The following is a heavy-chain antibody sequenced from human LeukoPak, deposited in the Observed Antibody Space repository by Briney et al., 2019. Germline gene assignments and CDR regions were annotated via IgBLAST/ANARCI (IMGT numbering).Heavy chain of an antibody. J-gene: IGHJ4*02. CDR1: GYTFTSYD. CDR2: MNPNSGNT. V-gene: IGHV1-8*03. D-gene: IGHD3-3*01. CDR3: ARGPEDFWSGYYKV. Sequence: ASVKVSCKASGYTFTSYDINWVRQATGQGLEWMGWMNPNSGNTGYAQKFQGRVTITRNTSISTAYMELSSLRSEDTAVYYCARGPEDFWSGYYKVWGQGTLVTVSS.